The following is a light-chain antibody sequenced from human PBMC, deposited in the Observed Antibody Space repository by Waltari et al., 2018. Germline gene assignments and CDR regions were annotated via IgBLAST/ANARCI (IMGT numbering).Light chain of an antibody. J-gene: IGKJ5*01. Sequence: EIVLTQSPGALSLYPGERVTLACRASASISSGYFAWFQQKPGQPPRLLIYGASRRAAGIPDRFSGGGSGADYTLTISRLEPEDFAVYYCHQYDRSPPFTFGQVTRL. CDR3: HQYDRSPPFT. V-gene: IGKV3-20*01. CDR2: GAS. CDR1: ASISSGY.